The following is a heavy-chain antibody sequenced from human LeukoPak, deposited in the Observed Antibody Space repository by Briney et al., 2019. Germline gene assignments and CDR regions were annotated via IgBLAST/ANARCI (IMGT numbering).Heavy chain of an antibody. J-gene: IGHJ4*02. D-gene: IGHD1-26*01. CDR3: ARDSVGATF. CDR1: GYTFTSYG. Sequence: ASVTVSCKASGYTFTSYGISWVRQAPAQGREGMGWICAYNGNTNYAQKLQGRVTMTTDTSTSTAYMQLRSLRSDDTAVYYCARDSVGATFWGQGTLVTVSS. V-gene: IGHV1-18*01. CDR2: ICAYNGNT.